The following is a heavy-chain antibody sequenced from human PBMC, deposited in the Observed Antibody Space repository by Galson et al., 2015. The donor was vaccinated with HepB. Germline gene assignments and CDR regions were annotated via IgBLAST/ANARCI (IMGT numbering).Heavy chain of an antibody. CDR3: ARGGYYGSGSYPLPGGMDV. Sequence: CAISGDSVSSNSAAWNWIRQSPSRGLEWLGRTYYRSKWYNDYAVSVKSQITINPDTSKNQFSLQLNSVTPEDTAVYYCARGGYYGSGSYPLPGGMDVWGQGTTVTVSS. CDR2: TYYRSKWYN. D-gene: IGHD3-10*01. CDR1: GDSVSSNSAA. J-gene: IGHJ6*02. V-gene: IGHV6-1*01.